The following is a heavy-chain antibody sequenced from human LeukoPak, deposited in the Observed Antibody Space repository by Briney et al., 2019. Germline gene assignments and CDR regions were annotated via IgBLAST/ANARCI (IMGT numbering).Heavy chain of an antibody. V-gene: IGHV3-7*01. CDR2: IKEDGSEK. J-gene: IGHJ4*02. CDR1: GFTFSSYA. D-gene: IGHD3-16*01. CDR3: ARISGGPYFDF. Sequence: GESLRLSCAASGFTFSSYAMSWVRQAPGKGLEWVANIKEDGSEKYYVDSVKGRCTISRDNAKNSLYLQVNSPRAEDTAVYYCARISGGPYFDFWGQGTLVTVSS.